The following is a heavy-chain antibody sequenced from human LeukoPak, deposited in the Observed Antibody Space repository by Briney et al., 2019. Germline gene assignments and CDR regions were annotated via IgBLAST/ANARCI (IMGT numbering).Heavy chain of an antibody. CDR1: GGTFSSYA. V-gene: IGHV1-69*04. Sequence: SVKVSCKASGGTFSSYAISWVRQAPGQGLEWMGRIIPILGIANYAQKFQGGVTITADKSTSTAYMELSSLRSEDTAVYYCARTQGVTDYYYYDMDVWGQGTTVTVSS. CDR2: IIPILGIA. D-gene: IGHD3-16*02. J-gene: IGHJ6*02. CDR3: ARTQGVTDYYYYDMDV.